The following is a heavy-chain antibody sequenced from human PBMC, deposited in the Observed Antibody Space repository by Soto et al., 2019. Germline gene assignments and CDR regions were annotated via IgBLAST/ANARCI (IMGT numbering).Heavy chain of an antibody. CDR1: GITFSTYA. CDR3: AADYLRHNSLNGYYYSYGMDV. J-gene: IGHJ6*02. V-gene: IGHV3-23*01. Sequence: VQLLESGGGFVQPGGSLRLSCAASGITFSTYAMSWVRRAPGKGLEWVSTIGSNGADKQYADFVKGRFTVSRDSSKSTLSLQMNSLRAEDTAVYYCAADYLRHNSLNGYYYSYGMDVWGQGTTVTVFS. CDR2: IGSNGADK. D-gene: IGHD4-17*01.